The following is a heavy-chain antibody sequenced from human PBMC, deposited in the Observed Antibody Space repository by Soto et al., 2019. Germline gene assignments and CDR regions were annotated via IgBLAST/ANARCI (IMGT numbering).Heavy chain of an antibody. CDR2: ISGSGGST. CDR3: AKDQVNFPAAAGTGVYYYYGMDV. D-gene: IGHD6-13*01. V-gene: IGHV3-23*01. J-gene: IGHJ6*02. CDR1: GFTFSSYA. Sequence: PGGSLRLSCAASGFTFSSYAMSWVRQAPGKGLEWVSAISGSGGSTYYADSVKGRFTISRDNSKNTLYLQMNSLRAEDTAVYYCAKDQVNFPAAAGTGVYYYYGMDVWGQGTTVTVSS.